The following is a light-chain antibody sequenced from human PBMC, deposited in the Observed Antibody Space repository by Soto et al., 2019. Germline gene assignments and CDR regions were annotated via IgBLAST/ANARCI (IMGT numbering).Light chain of an antibody. V-gene: IGLV4-69*01. CDR1: SGHSSYA. CDR2: LNSDGSH. CDR3: QTWGTGIRV. Sequence: QPVLTQSPSASASLGASVKLTCTLTSGHSSYAIAWHQQQPEKGPRYLMKLNSDGSHSNGDGIPDRFSGSSSGAERYLTISSLQSEDEADYYCQTWGTGIRVFGGGTQLTVL. J-gene: IGLJ3*02.